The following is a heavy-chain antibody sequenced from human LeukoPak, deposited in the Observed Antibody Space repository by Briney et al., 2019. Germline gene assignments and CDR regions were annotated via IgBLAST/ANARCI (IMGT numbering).Heavy chain of an antibody. Sequence: PSETLSLTCAVYGGSFSGYYWSWSRQPPGKGLEWIGEINHSGSTNYNPSLKSRVTISVDTSKNQFSLKLSSVTAADTAVYYCARRPPLHYYGSGASFDYWGQGTLVTVSS. CDR2: INHSGST. D-gene: IGHD3-10*01. CDR1: GGSFSGYY. V-gene: IGHV4-34*01. J-gene: IGHJ4*02. CDR3: ARRPPLHYYGSGASFDY.